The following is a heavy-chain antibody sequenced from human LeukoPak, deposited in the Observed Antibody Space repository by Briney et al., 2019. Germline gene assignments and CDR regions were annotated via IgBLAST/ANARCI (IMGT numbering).Heavy chain of an antibody. D-gene: IGHD3-16*01. V-gene: IGHV4-34*01. CDR2: INHSGST. J-gene: IGHJ4*02. Sequence: SETLSLTCTVSGGSISSYYWSWIRQPPGKGLEWIGEINHSGSTNYNPSLKSRVTISVDTSKNQFSLKLSSVTAADTAVYYCARGRFDDYFDYWGQGTLVTVSS. CDR3: ARGRFDDYFDY. CDR1: GGSISSYY.